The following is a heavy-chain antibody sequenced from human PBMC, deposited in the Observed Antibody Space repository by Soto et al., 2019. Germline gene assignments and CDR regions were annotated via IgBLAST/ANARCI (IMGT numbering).Heavy chain of an antibody. CDR1: GGTFSSYT. J-gene: IGHJ3*02. Sequence: QVQLVQSGAEVKKPGSSGKVSCKASGGTFSSYTISWVRQAPGQGLEWMGRIIPILGIANYAQKFQGRVTITADKSTSTAYMELSSLRSEDTAVYYCASVLYSSGWYRDDAFDIWGQGTMVTVSS. CDR2: IIPILGIA. D-gene: IGHD6-19*01. CDR3: ASVLYSSGWYRDDAFDI. V-gene: IGHV1-69*02.